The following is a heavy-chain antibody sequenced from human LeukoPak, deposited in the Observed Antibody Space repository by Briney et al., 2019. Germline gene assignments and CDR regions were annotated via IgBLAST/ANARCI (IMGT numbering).Heavy chain of an antibody. CDR1: GFTFSGYS. CDR2: ISRSSSYI. D-gene: IGHD6-13*01. J-gene: IGHJ6*02. CDR3: ARSGGSSWLPYYYYDMDV. Sequence: GGSLRLSCAASGFTFSGYSMSWVRQAPGKGLEWVSSISRSSSYIYYADSVKGRLTISRDNPKNSLYLQMNSLRAEHTAVYYCARSGGSSWLPYYYYDMDVWGQGTTVTVSS. V-gene: IGHV3-21*01.